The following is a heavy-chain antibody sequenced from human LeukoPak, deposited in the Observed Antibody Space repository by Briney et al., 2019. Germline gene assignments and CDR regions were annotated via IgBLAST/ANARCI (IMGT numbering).Heavy chain of an antibody. V-gene: IGHV3-74*03. Sequence: HPGGSLRLSCAASGFTFSSYWMHWVRQAPGKGLVWVSRIKSDGSSTEYADSVKGRSTISRDNAKNTLYLQMNSLRSEDTAVYYCASNLAYWGQGTLVTVSS. CDR1: GFTFSSYW. J-gene: IGHJ4*02. CDR3: ASNLAY. CDR2: IKSDGSST.